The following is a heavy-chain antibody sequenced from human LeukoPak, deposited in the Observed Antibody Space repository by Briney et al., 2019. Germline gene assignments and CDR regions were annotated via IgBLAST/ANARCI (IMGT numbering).Heavy chain of an antibody. J-gene: IGHJ6*03. CDR3: ARGRTGHQSYYYYYMDV. V-gene: IGHV3-11*01. Sequence: GGSLRLSCAASGFNFGDDFMTWIREAPGKGLEWISFISHSGMTISYAESVRDRFTISRDNGKNTLFLQMTKLGAEDTALYYCARGRTGHQSYYYYYMDVWGKGTPVIVSS. D-gene: IGHD3/OR15-3a*01. CDR1: GFNFGDDF. CDR2: ISHSGMTI.